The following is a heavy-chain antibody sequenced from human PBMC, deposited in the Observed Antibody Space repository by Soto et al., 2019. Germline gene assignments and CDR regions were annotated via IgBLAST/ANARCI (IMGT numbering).Heavy chain of an antibody. CDR1: GGSFSGYY. Sequence: QVQLQQWGAGLLKPSETLSLTCAVYGGSFSGYYWSWIRQPPGKGLEWIGEINHSGSTNYNPSLKDRVTVAVDTSKNQFSLKLSSVNAAETAVYYGAFVRGVKVRWFDPWGQGTLVTVSS. D-gene: IGHD3-10*02. J-gene: IGHJ5*02. CDR2: INHSGST. CDR3: AFVRGVKVRWFDP. V-gene: IGHV4-34*01.